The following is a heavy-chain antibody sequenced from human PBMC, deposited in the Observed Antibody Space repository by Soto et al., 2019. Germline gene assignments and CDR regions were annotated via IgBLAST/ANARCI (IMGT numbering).Heavy chain of an antibody. Sequence: ASVKVSCKASGYTFTSYGITWVRQAPGQGLEWMGWISAYNGNTNYAQKLQGRVTMTTDTSTSTAYMELRSLRSDDTAVYYCARNDYGDYDDALDIRGQGTMVTVSS. CDR3: ARNDYGDYDDALDI. J-gene: IGHJ3*02. D-gene: IGHD4-17*01. CDR1: GYTFTSYG. V-gene: IGHV1-18*01. CDR2: ISAYNGNT.